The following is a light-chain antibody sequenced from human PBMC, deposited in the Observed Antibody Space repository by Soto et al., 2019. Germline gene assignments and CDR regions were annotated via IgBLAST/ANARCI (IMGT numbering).Light chain of an antibody. CDR1: SSNIGAGYD. CDR3: QSYDSSLSGWV. V-gene: IGLV1-40*01. CDR2: GNS. J-gene: IGLJ3*02. Sequence: SVLTQPPSVSGAPGQRVTISCTGSSSNIGAGYDVHWYQQLPGTAPKPLIYGNSNRPSGVPDRFSDSKSGTSASLAITGLQAEDEADYYCQSYDSSLSGWVFGGGTKLTVL.